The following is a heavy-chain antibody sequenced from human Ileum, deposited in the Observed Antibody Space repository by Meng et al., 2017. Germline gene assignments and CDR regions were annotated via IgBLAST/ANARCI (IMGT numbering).Heavy chain of an antibody. Sequence: GESLKISCAASGFTYTNYWMTWVRQAPGKGLEWVASINPDGTNTKYVDSVSGRFTISRDNSKNTLYLQMNSLRAEDTAVYYCAKKAVADYWGQGTLVTVSS. V-gene: IGHV3-7*03. D-gene: IGHD6-19*01. CDR3: AKKAVADY. CDR2: INPDGTNT. J-gene: IGHJ4*02. CDR1: GFTYTNYW.